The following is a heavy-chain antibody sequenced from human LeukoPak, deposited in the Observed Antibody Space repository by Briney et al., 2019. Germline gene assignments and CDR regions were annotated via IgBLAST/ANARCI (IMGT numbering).Heavy chain of an antibody. CDR1: GGSIRSSYYY. CDR2: IYDSGST. D-gene: IGHD5-18*01. J-gene: IGHJ4*02. V-gene: IGHV4-39*01. Sequence: PSETLSLTCTVSGGSIRSSYYYWGWIRQPPGTGLEWIGSIYDSGSTYYNPSLKSRVTISVDTTKNQFSLKLNSVTAADTAVYYCARQVTFGYAYAYYFDYWGQGSLVTISS. CDR3: ARQVTFGYAYAYYFDY.